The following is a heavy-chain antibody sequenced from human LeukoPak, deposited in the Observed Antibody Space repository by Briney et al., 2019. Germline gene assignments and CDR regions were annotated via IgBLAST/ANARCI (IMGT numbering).Heavy chain of an antibody. CDR2: INPSGGST. D-gene: IGHD3-16*02. J-gene: IGHJ4*02. CDR3: ARMVEDYVWGSYRQYYFDY. CDR1: GYTFTSYY. Sequence: ASVKVSCKASGYTFTSYYMHWVRQAPGQGLEWMGIINPSGGSTSYAQKFQGRVTMTRDTSTSTVYMELSSLRSEDTAVYYCARMVEDYVWGSYRQYYFDYWGQGTLVTVSS. V-gene: IGHV1-46*01.